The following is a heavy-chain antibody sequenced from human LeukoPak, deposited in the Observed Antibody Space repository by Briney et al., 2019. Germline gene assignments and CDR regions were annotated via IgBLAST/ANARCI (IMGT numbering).Heavy chain of an antibody. CDR3: ATVTSHYYFDY. CDR1: GGSITQTNY. CDR2: IYYSGST. Sequence: KPSETLSLTCDVSGGSITQTNYWTWVRQPPGKGLEWIGYIYYSGSTNYNPSLKSRVTISVDTSKNQFSLKLSSVTAADTAVYYCATVTSHYYFDYWGQGTLVTVSS. D-gene: IGHD4-17*01. V-gene: IGHV4-59*01. J-gene: IGHJ4*02.